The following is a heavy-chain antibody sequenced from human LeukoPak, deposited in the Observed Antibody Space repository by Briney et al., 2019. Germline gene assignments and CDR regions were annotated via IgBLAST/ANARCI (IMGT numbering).Heavy chain of an antibody. CDR2: ISAYNGNT. D-gene: IGHD4-23*01. J-gene: IGHJ1*01. V-gene: IGHV1-18*01. CDR3: ARHDYGGNSHYFQH. CDR1: GYTFSSYS. Sequence: VASVKVSCKASGYTFSSYSISWVRQAPGQGLEWMGWISAYNGNTNYAQKVQGRVTMTTDTSTRTAYMELRSLRSDDTAVYYCARHDYGGNSHYFQHWGQGTLVTVSS.